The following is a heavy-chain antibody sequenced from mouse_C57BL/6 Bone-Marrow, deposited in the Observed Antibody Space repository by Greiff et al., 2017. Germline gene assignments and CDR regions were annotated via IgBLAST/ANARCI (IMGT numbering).Heavy chain of an antibody. CDR1: GYAFSSSW. J-gene: IGHJ4*01. CDR3: SDGTWDNSMDY. D-gene: IGHD4-1*01. CDR2: IYPGDGDT. V-gene: IGHV1-82*01. Sequence: QVQLQQSGPELVKPGASVKISCKASGYAFSSSWMNWVKQRPGKGLEWIGRIYPGDGDTNYNGKFKGKATLTADKSSSTAYMQHISLTSEDSAVYFCSDGTWDNSMDYWGQGTSVTVSS.